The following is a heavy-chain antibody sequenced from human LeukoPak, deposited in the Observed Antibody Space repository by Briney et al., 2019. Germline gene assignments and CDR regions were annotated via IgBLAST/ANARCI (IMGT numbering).Heavy chain of an antibody. CDR1: GFAFSSYA. CDR2: IRYDGSIT. J-gene: IGHJ4*02. V-gene: IGHV3-30*02. D-gene: IGHD1-1*01. Sequence: GGSLRLSCAASGFAFSSYAMHWVRQAPGKGLAWVTFIRYDGSITYYADSVKGRFTISRDNSKNTLYLQMKSLRAEDTAVYYCAKDENWRTLDYWGQGTLVTVSS. CDR3: AKDENWRTLDY.